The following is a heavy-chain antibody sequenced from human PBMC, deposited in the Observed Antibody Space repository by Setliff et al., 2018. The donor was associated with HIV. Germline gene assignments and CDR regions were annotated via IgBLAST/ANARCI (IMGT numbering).Heavy chain of an antibody. Sequence: TGGSLRLSCAASGFAFSTYAMSWVRQAPGKGLEWVSAISDSGGGTYYADSVKGRFTVSRDNSKNSLYLQMNSLRAEDTAVYFCARGRRVSSNYYYYYYMDVWGKGTTVTVSS. J-gene: IGHJ6*03. D-gene: IGHD2-2*01. CDR3: ARGRRVSSNYYYYYYMDV. V-gene: IGHV3-23*01. CDR2: ISDSGGGT. CDR1: GFAFSTYA.